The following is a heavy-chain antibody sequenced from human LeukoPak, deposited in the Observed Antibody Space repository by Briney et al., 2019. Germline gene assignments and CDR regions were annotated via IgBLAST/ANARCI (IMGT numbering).Heavy chain of an antibody. J-gene: IGHJ4*02. V-gene: IGHV3-11*06. CDR1: GFTFSDYY. CDR3: AKDARRTSGWYFFDY. Sequence: GGSLRLSCAASGFTFSDYYMSWIRQAPGKGLERISFISSSSSYTNYADSVKGRFTISRDNTKNSLYLQMNNLSAEDTAVYYCAKDARRTSGWYFFDYWGQGTLVTVSS. D-gene: IGHD6-19*01. CDR2: ISSSSSYT.